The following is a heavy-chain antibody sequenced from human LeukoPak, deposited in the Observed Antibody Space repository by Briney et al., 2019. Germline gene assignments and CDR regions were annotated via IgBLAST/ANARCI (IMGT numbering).Heavy chain of an antibody. Sequence: GASVKVSCKASGYTFTGNYMHWARQAPGQGLEWMGWINPNSGGTNYAQKFQGRVTMTRDTSISTAYMELSRLRSDDTAVYYCARGAYSGSYYGVDYWGQGTLVTVSS. CDR1: GYTFTGNY. J-gene: IGHJ4*02. V-gene: IGHV1-2*02. CDR3: ARGAYSGSYYGVDY. CDR2: INPNSGGT. D-gene: IGHD1-26*01.